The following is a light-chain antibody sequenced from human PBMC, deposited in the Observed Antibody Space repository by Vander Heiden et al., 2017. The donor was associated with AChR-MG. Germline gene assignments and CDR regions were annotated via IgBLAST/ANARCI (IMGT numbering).Light chain of an antibody. CDR1: QSISNW. CDR2: KAS. V-gene: IGKV1-5*03. J-gene: IGKJ4*01. Sequence: DIQMTQSPSTLPASVGDRVTITCRASQSISNWLAWYQQKPGKAPKLLIYKASSLESGVPSRFSGSGSGTEFSLTISSLQPDDFATYYCQQYDSYPLTFGGGTKVEIK. CDR3: QQYDSYPLT.